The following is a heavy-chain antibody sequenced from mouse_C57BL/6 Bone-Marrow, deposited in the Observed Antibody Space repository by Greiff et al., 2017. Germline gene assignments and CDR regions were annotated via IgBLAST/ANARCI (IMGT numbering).Heavy chain of an antibody. D-gene: IGHD1-1*01. CDR3: ASQAYYYGSRGGAMDY. CDR1: GFSLTSYG. CDR2: IWSGGST. Sequence: VKLVESGPGLVQPSQSLSITCTVSGFSLTSYGVHWVRQSPGKGLEWLGVIWSGGSTDYNAAFISRLSISKDNSKSQVFFKMNSLQADDTAIYYLASQAYYYGSRGGAMDYWGQGTSVTVSS. J-gene: IGHJ4*01. V-gene: IGHV2-2*01.